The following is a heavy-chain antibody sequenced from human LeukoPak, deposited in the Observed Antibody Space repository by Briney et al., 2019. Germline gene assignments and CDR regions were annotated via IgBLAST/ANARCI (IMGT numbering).Heavy chain of an antibody. J-gene: IGHJ5*02. CDR1: GFTLEDYA. Sequence: PGGSLRLSCAASGFTLEDYAMYWVRQVPGKSLEWVSLISSDGFVTEFADSVKGRFTISRDNSKNSLYLEMNSLRTEDTAFYYCATTPYCSASSCRAWGQGTRVTVSS. D-gene: IGHD2-15*01. CDR2: ISSDGFVT. CDR3: ATTPYCSASSCRA. V-gene: IGHV3-43*02.